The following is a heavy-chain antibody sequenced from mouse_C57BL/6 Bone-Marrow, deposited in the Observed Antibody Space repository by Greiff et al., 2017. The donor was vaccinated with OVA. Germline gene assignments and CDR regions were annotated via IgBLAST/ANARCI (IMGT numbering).Heavy chain of an antibody. CDR1: GYAFSSSW. CDR3: ERGTTVVAGGGYYFDY. CDR2: IYPGDGDT. D-gene: IGHD1-1*01. V-gene: IGHV1-82*01. Sequence: QVQLQQSGPELVKPGASVKISCKASGYAFSSSWMNWVKQRPGQGLEWIGRIYPGDGDTNYNGKFKGKATLTADKSSSTAYMQLSSLTSEDSAVYFCERGTTVVAGGGYYFDYWGQGTTLTVSS. J-gene: IGHJ2*01.